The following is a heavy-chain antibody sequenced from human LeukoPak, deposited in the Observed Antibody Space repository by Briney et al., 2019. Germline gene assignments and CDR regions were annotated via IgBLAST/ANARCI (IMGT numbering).Heavy chain of an antibody. Sequence: SETLSLTCTVSGGSISSYYWSWIRQPAGKGLEWIGRIYTSGSTNYNPSLKSRVTMSVDTSKNQFSLKLSSVTAADTAVYYCARESKDYDYVWGSYRSRSHFDYWGQGTLVTVSS. J-gene: IGHJ4*02. CDR2: IYTSGST. D-gene: IGHD3-16*02. CDR3: ARESKDYDYVWGSYRSRSHFDY. V-gene: IGHV4-4*07. CDR1: GGSISSYY.